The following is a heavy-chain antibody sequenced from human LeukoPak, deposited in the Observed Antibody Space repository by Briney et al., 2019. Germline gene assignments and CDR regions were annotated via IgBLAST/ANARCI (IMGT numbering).Heavy chain of an antibody. D-gene: IGHD4-11*01. CDR1: GYNFTGYY. Sequence: ASVKVSCKASGYNFTGYYLHWVRQAPGQGLEWMGWISAYNGNTNYAQKLQGRVTMTTDTSTSTAYMELRSLRSDDTAVYYCARDQRPSATVTTPVDYWGQGTLVTVSS. J-gene: IGHJ4*01. CDR2: ISAYNGNT. V-gene: IGHV1-18*04. CDR3: ARDQRPSATVTTPVDY.